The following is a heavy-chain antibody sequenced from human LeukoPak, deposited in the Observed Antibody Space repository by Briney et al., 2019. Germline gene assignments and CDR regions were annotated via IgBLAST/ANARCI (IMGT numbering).Heavy chain of an antibody. Sequence: GESLTLSCVVSGFNFDNFGMHWVRHALGKGLEWVSVISHDGRTKYYADSMKGRITISRDNSKNTLFLQMNNLRSEDTAVYFCARPSPPGDGYNPPDHWGQGTLVTVSS. V-gene: IGHV3-30*04. CDR1: GFNFDNFG. J-gene: IGHJ4*02. D-gene: IGHD5-24*01. CDR3: ARPSPPGDGYNPPDH. CDR2: ISHDGRTK.